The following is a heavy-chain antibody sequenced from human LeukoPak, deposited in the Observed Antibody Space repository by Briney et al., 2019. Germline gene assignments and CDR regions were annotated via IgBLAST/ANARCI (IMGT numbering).Heavy chain of an antibody. CDR2: INPSGGST. Sequence: GASVTVSCTASGYTFTSYYMHWVRQAPGQGLEWMGIINPSGGSTSYAQKFQGRVTMTRDMSTSTVYMELSSLRSEDTAVYYCARDTGTVQWWFDPWGQGTLVTVSS. V-gene: IGHV1-46*01. CDR3: ARDTGTVQWWFDP. D-gene: IGHD1-26*01. CDR1: GYTFTSYY. J-gene: IGHJ5*02.